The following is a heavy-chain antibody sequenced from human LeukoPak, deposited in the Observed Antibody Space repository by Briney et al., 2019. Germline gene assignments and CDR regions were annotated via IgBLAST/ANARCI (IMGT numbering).Heavy chain of an antibody. CDR2: IYSSGST. D-gene: IGHD2-15*01. CDR3: ARVLGSGGSCLSGLGDYGMDV. Sequence: PSETLSLTCTVSGGSISSYYWSWIRQPPGKGLEWLGYIYSSGSTNYNPSLKSRVTISVDTSKNQFSLKLSSVTAADTAVYYCARVLGSGGSCLSGLGDYGMDVWGQGTTVTVSS. V-gene: IGHV4-59*01. J-gene: IGHJ6*02. CDR1: GGSISSYY.